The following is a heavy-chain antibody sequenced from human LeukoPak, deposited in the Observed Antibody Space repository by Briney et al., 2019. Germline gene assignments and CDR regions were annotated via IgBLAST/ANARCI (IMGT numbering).Heavy chain of an antibody. V-gene: IGHV4-34*01. D-gene: IGHD6-19*01. J-gene: IGHJ4*02. Sequence: SETLSLTCAVYGGSFSGYYWSWIRQPPGKGLEWIGEINHSGSTNYNPSLKSRVTISVDTSKNQFSLKLSSVTAADTAVYYCAKDSGSGWCPDYWGQGTLVTVSS. CDR3: AKDSGSGWCPDY. CDR1: GGSFSGYY. CDR2: INHSGST.